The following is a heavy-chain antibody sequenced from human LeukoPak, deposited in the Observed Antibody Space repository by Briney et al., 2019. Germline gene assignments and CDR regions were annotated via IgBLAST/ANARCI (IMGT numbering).Heavy chain of an antibody. V-gene: IGHV3-48*02. CDR3: ARVWQLGV. CDR2: ISSRSESK. J-gene: IGHJ6*02. CDR1: GFTFSTSG. Sequence: GGSLRLSCAASGFTFSTSGMNWVRQAPGEGLEWVAYISSRSESKYYAASVKGRFTISRDNAHNSLYLQMNSLRDDDTAVYYCARVWQLGVWGQGTAVTVSS. D-gene: IGHD5-24*01.